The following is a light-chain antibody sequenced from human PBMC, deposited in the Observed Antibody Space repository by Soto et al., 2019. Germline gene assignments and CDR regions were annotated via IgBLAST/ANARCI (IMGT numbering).Light chain of an antibody. CDR2: DAS. CDR1: QDISSA. J-gene: IGKJ5*01. V-gene: IGKV1D-13*01. CDR3: QHFNNYPT. Sequence: GDRGTITFQASQDISSALAWYQQKPGKAPKLLMNDASSLESGVPSRFSGSGSGADFTLTISSLQPEDFATYYCQHFNNYPTFGQGTRLEIK.